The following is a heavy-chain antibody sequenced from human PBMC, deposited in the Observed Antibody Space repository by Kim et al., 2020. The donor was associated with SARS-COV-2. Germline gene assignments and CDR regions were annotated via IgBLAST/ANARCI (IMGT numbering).Heavy chain of an antibody. CDR3: ARDDYDWGWFDP. CDR1: GGSISSYY. D-gene: IGHD3-16*01. V-gene: IGHV4-59*01. Sequence: SETLSLTCTVSGGSISSYYWSWIRQPPGKGLEWIGYIYYSGSTNYNPSLKSRVTISVDTSKNQFSLKLSSVTAADTAVYYCARDDYDWGWFDPWGQGTLV. CDR2: IYYSGST. J-gene: IGHJ5*02.